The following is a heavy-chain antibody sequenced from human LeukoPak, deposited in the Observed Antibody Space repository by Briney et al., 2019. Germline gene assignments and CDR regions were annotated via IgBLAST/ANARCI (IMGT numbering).Heavy chain of an antibody. Sequence: PGGSLRLSCAASGFKFSRYWMSWVRQAPGKGLEWVANINQEASEKYYVDSVKGRFTISRDNAKNSLYLQMNTLRVEDTAVYYCARPLSDLVSSDYWGQGILVTVSS. CDR2: INQEASEK. V-gene: IGHV3-7*01. CDR3: ARPLSDLVSSDY. J-gene: IGHJ4*02. CDR1: GFKFSRYW. D-gene: IGHD3/OR15-3a*01.